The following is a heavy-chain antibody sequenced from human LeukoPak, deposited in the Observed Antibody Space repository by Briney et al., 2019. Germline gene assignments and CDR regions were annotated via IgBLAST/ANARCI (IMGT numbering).Heavy chain of an antibody. D-gene: IGHD6-19*01. CDR3: AKDHSSGWSGLFDY. Sequence: GGSLRLSCAASGFTFSSYEMNWVRQAPGKGLEWVSYISSSGSTIYYADSVKGRFTISRDNAKNSLYLQMNSLRAEDTAVYYCAKDHSSGWSGLFDYWGQGTLVTVSS. CDR2: ISSSGSTI. J-gene: IGHJ4*02. V-gene: IGHV3-48*03. CDR1: GFTFSSYE.